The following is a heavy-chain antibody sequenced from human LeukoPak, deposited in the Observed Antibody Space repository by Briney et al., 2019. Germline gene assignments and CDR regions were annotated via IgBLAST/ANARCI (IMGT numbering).Heavy chain of an antibody. CDR3: APGSPSTGYYYY. D-gene: IGHD3-22*01. V-gene: IGHV4-39*01. CDR1: GGSISSSNYY. J-gene: IGHJ4*02. Sequence: SETLSLTCSVSGGSISSSNYYWAWIRQPPGKGLEWIGSIYYSGSTYYSPSLKSRVTVSVDMSKNQFSLKMTSVTAADTAVYFCAPGSPSTGYYYYWGQGTLVTVSS. CDR2: IYYSGST.